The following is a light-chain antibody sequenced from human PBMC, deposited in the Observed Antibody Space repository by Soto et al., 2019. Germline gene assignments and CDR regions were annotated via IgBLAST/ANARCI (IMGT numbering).Light chain of an antibody. CDR1: QSISPW. J-gene: IGKJ1*01. CDR2: DAS. V-gene: IGKV1-5*01. Sequence: DIQLTQSPSTLSAYVGDRVTITCRASQSISPWLAWYQQKPGIAPKLLIYDASRLESGVPSRFSGSGSETDFTLTISSLQPDDFATYYCQQYNSYSRTFGQGTKV. CDR3: QQYNSYSRT.